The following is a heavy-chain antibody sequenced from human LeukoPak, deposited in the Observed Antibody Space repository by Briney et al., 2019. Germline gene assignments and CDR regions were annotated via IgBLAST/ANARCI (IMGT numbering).Heavy chain of an antibody. Sequence: SETLSLTCTVSGGSISSYYWSWIRQPPGKGLEWIGYIYYSGSTNYNPSLKSRVTISVDTSKNQFSLKLSSVTAADTAVYYCARVADYYYYMGVWGKGTTVTVSS. J-gene: IGHJ6*03. CDR3: ARVADYYYYMGV. CDR2: IYYSGST. CDR1: GGSISSYY. V-gene: IGHV4-59*01.